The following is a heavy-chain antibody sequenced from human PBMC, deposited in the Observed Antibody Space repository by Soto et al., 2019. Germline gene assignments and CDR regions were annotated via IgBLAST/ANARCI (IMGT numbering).Heavy chain of an antibody. Sequence: PSETLSLTCAVYGGSFSGYYWSWIRQPPGKGLEWIGEINHSGSTNYNPSLKSRVTISVDTSKNQFSLKLSSVTAADTAVYYCARAPHYFDYWGQGTLVTASS. V-gene: IGHV4-34*01. J-gene: IGHJ4*02. CDR1: GGSFSGYY. CDR2: INHSGST. CDR3: ARAPHYFDY.